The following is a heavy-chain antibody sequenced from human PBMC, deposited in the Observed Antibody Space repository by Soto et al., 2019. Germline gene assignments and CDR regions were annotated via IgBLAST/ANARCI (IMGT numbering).Heavy chain of an antibody. CDR1: GGSIGSGGYY. D-gene: IGHD3-10*01. J-gene: IGHJ5*02. Sequence: LSETLSLTCTVSGGSIGSGGYYWGGIRQHPGKGLEWIGYIYYSGSTYYNPSLKSRVTISVDTSKNQFSLKLSSVTAADTAVYYCARHPPVRGAQRWFDPWGQRTLVTVSS. CDR2: IYYSGST. V-gene: IGHV4-31*03. CDR3: ARHPPVRGAQRWFDP.